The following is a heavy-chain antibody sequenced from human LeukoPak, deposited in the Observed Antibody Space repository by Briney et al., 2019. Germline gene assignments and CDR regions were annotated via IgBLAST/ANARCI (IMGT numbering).Heavy chain of an antibody. D-gene: IGHD5-24*01. J-gene: IGHJ5*02. CDR3: ANSQVGYNRPLQS. Sequence: PGRSLRLSCAASGFTFDDYAMHWVRQAPGKGLEWVSGISWNSGSIGYADSVKGRFTISRDNAKNSLYLQMNSLRAEDTALYYCANSQVGYNRPLQSWGQGTLVTVSS. CDR1: GFTFDDYA. CDR2: ISWNSGSI. V-gene: IGHV3-9*01.